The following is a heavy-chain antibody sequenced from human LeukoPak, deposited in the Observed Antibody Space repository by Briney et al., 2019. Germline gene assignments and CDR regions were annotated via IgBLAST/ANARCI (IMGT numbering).Heavy chain of an antibody. CDR3: ATYSSSWYWYFDL. Sequence: SETLCLTCTVSGGSISSYYWSWIRQPPGKGLEWIGYIYYSGSTNYNPSLKSRVTISVDTSKKQFSLKPSSVTAADTAVYYCATYSSSWYWYFDLWGRGTLVTVSS. J-gene: IGHJ2*01. CDR1: GGSISSYY. CDR2: IYYSGST. V-gene: IGHV4-59*01. D-gene: IGHD6-13*01.